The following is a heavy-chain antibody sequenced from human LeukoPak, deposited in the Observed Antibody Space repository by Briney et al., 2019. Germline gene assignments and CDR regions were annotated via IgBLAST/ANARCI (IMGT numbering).Heavy chain of an antibody. Sequence: PGGSLRLSCAASGFTVSSNYMSWVRQAPGKGLEWVSVIYSGGSTYYADSVKGRFTISRDNSKNTLYLQMNSLRAEDTAVYYCAKDRGWNYYESSGYYGYWGQGTLVTVSS. V-gene: IGHV3-53*01. CDR1: GFTVSSNY. J-gene: IGHJ4*02. D-gene: IGHD3-22*01. CDR2: IYSGGST. CDR3: AKDRGWNYYESSGYYGY.